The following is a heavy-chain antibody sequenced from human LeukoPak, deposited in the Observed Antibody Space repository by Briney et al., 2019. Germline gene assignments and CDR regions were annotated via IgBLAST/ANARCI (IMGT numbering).Heavy chain of an antibody. J-gene: IGHJ4*02. Sequence: ASVKVSCKATGYTFTSYDINCVRQATGQALEWMGWMNPNSGNTGYAQKFQGRVTMTRNTSISTAYMELSSLRSEDTAVYYCARGHCSGGSCYSAAIADYWGQGTLVTVSS. CDR2: MNPNSGNT. V-gene: IGHV1-8*01. CDR1: GYTFTSYD. D-gene: IGHD2-15*01. CDR3: ARGHCSGGSCYSAAIADY.